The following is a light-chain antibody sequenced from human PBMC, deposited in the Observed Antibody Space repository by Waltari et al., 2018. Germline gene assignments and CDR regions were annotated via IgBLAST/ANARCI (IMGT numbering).Light chain of an antibody. CDR2: DVS. Sequence: DIVLTQSPATLSLSPGERATLSCRASQSVANYLAWYQQQPGQAPRLLIYDVSNRATDIPARFSVSVFATDFTLTISDLKPEDSAIYYCQQRNKWPGTLGGGTKVEIK. CDR3: QQRNKWPGT. V-gene: IGKV3-11*01. CDR1: QSVANY. J-gene: IGKJ4*01.